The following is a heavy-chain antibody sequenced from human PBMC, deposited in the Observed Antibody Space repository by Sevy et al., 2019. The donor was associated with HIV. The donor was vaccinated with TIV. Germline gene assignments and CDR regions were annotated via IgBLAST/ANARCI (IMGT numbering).Heavy chain of an antibody. V-gene: IGHV3-48*03. CDR3: ARDLPPSATTVAHFDY. CDR2: FTNSGSAE. D-gene: IGHD4-17*01. J-gene: IGHJ4*02. CDR1: GFTFSSYE. Sequence: GGSLRLSCAASGFTFSSYEMNWVRRAPAKGLEWVSYFTNSGSAEYYSDSVRGRFTISRDNTKNSLYLQMNSLRAEDTALYYCARDLPPSATTVAHFDYWGRGTLVTVSS.